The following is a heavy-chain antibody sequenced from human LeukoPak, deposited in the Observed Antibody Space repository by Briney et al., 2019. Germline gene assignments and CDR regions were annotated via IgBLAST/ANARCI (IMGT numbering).Heavy chain of an antibody. V-gene: IGHV4-34*01. Sequence: PSETLSLTCAVYGGSFSGYHWSWIRQPPGKGLEWIGEINHSGSTNYNPSLKSRVTISVDTSKNQFSLKLSSVTAADTAVYYCARSPRGWYGRYFDYWGQGTLATVSS. CDR1: GGSFSGYH. J-gene: IGHJ4*02. D-gene: IGHD6-19*01. CDR2: INHSGST. CDR3: ARSPRGWYGRYFDY.